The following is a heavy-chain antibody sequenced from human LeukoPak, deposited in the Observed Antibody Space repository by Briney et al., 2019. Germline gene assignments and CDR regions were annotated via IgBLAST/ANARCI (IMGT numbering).Heavy chain of an antibody. J-gene: IGHJ4*02. D-gene: IGHD6-19*01. CDR2: MNQDGSEK. CDR3: ARGSDWPCDY. V-gene: IGHV3-7*01. CDR1: GFTFSSYW. Sequence: GGSLRLSCVASGFTFSSYWMNWVRQAPGKGLEWVANMNQDGSEKNYVDSVRGRFTMPRDNAKSSLYLQINSLRAEDTAVYFCARGSDWPCDYWGQGTLVTVSS.